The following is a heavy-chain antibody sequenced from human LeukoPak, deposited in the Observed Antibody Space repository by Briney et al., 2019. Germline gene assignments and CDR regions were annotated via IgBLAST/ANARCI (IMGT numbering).Heavy chain of an antibody. CDR1: GFTFDDYA. J-gene: IGHJ4*02. D-gene: IGHD6-19*01. Sequence: PGGSLRLSCAASGFTFDDYAMHWVRQAPGKGLEWVSGISWNSGSIGYADSVKGRFTISRDNAKNSLYLQMNSLRAEDTALYYCAKAYSSGWENYFDYWGQGTLVTVSS. V-gene: IGHV3-9*01. CDR3: AKAYSSGWENYFDY. CDR2: ISWNSGSI.